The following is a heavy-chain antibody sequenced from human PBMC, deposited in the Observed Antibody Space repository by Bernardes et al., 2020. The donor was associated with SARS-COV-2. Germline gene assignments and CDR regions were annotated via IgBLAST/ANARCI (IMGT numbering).Heavy chain of an antibody. V-gene: IGHV3-7*03. Sequence: GGSLRLSCAASGFIVNSNYMSWVRQAPGKGLEWVANIKQDGSEKYYVDSVKGRFTISRDNAKNSLYLQMNSLRAEDTAVYYCARPYGDYVDYWGQGTLVTVSS. D-gene: IGHD4-17*01. CDR2: IKQDGSEK. J-gene: IGHJ4*02. CDR3: ARPYGDYVDY. CDR1: GFIVNSNY.